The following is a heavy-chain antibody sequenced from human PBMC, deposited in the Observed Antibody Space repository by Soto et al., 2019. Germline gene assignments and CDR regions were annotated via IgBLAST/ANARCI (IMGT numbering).Heavy chain of an antibody. J-gene: IGHJ4*02. Sequence: LRLSCVASGFTFSSYSMSWVRQAPGKGLEWVSAITGDGGDTFHADSVRGRLTISRDNSRNTLYLQMDSLRAEDTALYYCAKGSATSRPYYFDYWGQGTLVTVSS. V-gene: IGHV3-23*01. CDR3: AKGSATSRPYYFDY. CDR1: GFTFSSYS. CDR2: ITGDGGDT.